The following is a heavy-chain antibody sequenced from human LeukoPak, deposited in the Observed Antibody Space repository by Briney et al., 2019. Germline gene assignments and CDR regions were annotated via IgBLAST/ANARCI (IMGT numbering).Heavy chain of an antibody. CDR3: ARYYYDSIPWGLDY. D-gene: IGHD3-22*01. J-gene: IGHJ4*02. Sequence: PSETLSLTCAVYGGSFSGYYWSWIRQPPGKGLEWIGYIYYSGSTNYNPSLKSRVTISVDTSKNQFSLKLSSVTAADTAVYYCARYYYDSIPWGLDYWGQGTLVTVSS. CDR2: IYYSGST. CDR1: GGSFSGYY. V-gene: IGHV4-59*01.